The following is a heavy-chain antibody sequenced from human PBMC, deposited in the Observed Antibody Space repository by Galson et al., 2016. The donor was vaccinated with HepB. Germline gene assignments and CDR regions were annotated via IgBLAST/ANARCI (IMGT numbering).Heavy chain of an antibody. D-gene: IGHD1-14*01. CDR3: ARLTYTRYFAF. J-gene: IGHJ4*02. Sequence: SETLSLTCTVSGDSISNNGYYWGWVRQPPGKRLEWIGSIYSSGSTYDNPSLKSRVIISVDTSKNQFSLRLNSATAADTAIYYCARLTYTRYFAFWGQGTLVTVSS. CDR2: IYSSGST. CDR1: GDSISNNGYY. V-gene: IGHV4-39*01.